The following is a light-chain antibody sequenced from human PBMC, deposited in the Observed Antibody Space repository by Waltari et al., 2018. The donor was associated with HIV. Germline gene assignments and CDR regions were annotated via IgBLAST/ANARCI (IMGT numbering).Light chain of an antibody. CDR1: SFDIYGYNF. J-gene: IGLJ3*02. V-gene: IGLV2-14*01. CDR3: ISYISSSSPV. Sequence: QSALTQPASVSGSPGQSITISCTGTSFDIYGYNFVSWFQHHPGKAPKVIIYEVSNRPSGGSDRFSGSKSGNTASLTISGLQPEDEAEYFCISYISSSSPVFGGGTKLTVL. CDR2: EVS.